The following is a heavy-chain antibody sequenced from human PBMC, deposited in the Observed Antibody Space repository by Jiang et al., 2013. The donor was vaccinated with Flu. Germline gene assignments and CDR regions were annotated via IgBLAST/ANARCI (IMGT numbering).Heavy chain of an antibody. Sequence: LLKPSETLSLTCAVYGGSFSGYYWSWIRQPPGKGLEWIGEINHSGSTNYNPSLKSRVTISVDTSKNQFSLKLSSVTAADTAVYYCARGVGGNFLFHRYDAFDIWGQGTMVTVSS. CDR1: GGSFSGYY. D-gene: IGHD4-23*01. V-gene: IGHV4-34*01. CDR2: INHSGST. CDR3: ARGVGGNFLFHRYDAFDI. J-gene: IGHJ3*02.